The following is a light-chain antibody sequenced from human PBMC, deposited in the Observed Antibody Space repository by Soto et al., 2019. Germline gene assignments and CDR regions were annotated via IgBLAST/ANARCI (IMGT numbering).Light chain of an antibody. Sequence: EILMTQSPATLSASAGDRATLSCRASLTISNYLAWYQQKPGKTPKLLIYAASTRQAGIPARFSGSGSGTEFTLTISSLQSEDFAAYYCQKYNSGPRTFGEGTKVDIK. CDR3: QKYNSGPRT. V-gene: IGKV1-27*01. CDR1: LTISNY. J-gene: IGKJ4*02. CDR2: AAS.